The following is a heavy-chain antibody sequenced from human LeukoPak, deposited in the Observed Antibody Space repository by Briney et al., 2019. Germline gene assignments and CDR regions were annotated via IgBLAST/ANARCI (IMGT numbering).Heavy chain of an antibody. V-gene: IGHV1-69*02. J-gene: IGHJ4*02. CDR1: GRTFSSYS. Sequence: SVNVSCKASGRTFSSYSMSWVRQAPGLGREWMGMMIPMNGIANYAQKFQVRVTIAADKSTSTANIELSSLRSEQTAVYYSARALIYDYGVGIEQIVFDYWGQGTLVTVSS. D-gene: IGHD4-17*01. CDR2: MIPMNGIA. CDR3: ARALIYDYGVGIEQIVFDY.